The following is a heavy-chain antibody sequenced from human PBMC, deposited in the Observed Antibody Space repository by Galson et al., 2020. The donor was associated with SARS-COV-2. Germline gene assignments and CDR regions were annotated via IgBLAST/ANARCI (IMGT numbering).Heavy chain of an antibody. J-gene: IGHJ4*02. V-gene: IGHV3-23*01. CDR3: AKRIVGAFDY. CDR2: ITGSGGNT. D-gene: IGHD1-26*01. Sequence: GWSLRLSCAASGFTFSSYAMSWVRQAPGKGLEWVSVITGSGGNTNYADSVKGRCTISRDNSKNTLYLQMNSLRAEDTAVYYCAKRIVGAFDYWGQGTLVTVSS. CDR1: GFTFSSYA.